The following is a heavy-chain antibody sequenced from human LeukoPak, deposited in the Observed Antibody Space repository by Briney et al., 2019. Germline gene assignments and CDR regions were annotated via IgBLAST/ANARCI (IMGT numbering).Heavy chain of an antibody. Sequence: SETLSLTRTVSGGSLSSGTYYCGWVRQSPGKGLEWIGSIYSSGSTYYNPALKSRVTISADTSKNQSSLQLSSVTAADTAIYYCARRPHALGAFDIWGHGTMVTVCS. CDR2: IYSSGST. CDR3: ARRPHALGAFDI. CDR1: GGSLSSGTYY. V-gene: IGHV4-39*01. D-gene: IGHD7-27*01. J-gene: IGHJ3*02.